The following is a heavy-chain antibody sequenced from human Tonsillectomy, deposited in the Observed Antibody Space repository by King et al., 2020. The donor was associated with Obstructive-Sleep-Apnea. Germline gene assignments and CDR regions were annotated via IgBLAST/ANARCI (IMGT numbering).Heavy chain of an antibody. D-gene: IGHD2-21*02. V-gene: IGHV3-33*01. CDR2: IWYDGSNK. Sequence: VQLVESGGGVVQPGRSLRLSCAASGFTFSSYGMHWVRQAPGKGLEWVAVIWYDGSNKYYADSVKGRFTISRDNSKNTLYLQMNSLRAEDTAVYYCVREECGGDCYSRYYYGMDVWGQGTTVTVSS. CDR3: VREECGGDCYSRYYYGMDV. CDR1: GFTFSSYG. J-gene: IGHJ6*02.